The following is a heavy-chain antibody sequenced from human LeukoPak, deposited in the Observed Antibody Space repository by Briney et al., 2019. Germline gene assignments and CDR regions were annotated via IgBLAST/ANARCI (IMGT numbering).Heavy chain of an antibody. Sequence: ASVKVSCKASGYTFTSYYMHWVRQAPGQGLEWMGIITPSGGSTSYAQKFQGRVTMTRDTSTSTVYMELSSLRSEDTAVYYCARADDDLTVRRNMIVVVGGFDPWGQGTLVTVSS. J-gene: IGHJ5*02. CDR2: ITPSGGST. CDR3: ARADDDLTVRRNMIVVVGGFDP. V-gene: IGHV1-46*01. CDR1: GYTFTSYY. D-gene: IGHD3-22*01.